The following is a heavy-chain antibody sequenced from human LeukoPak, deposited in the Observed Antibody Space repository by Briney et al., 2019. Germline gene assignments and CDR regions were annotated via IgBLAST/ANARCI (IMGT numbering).Heavy chain of an antibody. D-gene: IGHD3-22*01. V-gene: IGHV1-46*01. J-gene: IGHJ4*02. Sequence: ASVKVSCEASGYTFTSYYMHWVRQAPGQGLEWMGIINPSGGSTSYAQKFQGRVTMTRDTSTSTVYMELSSLRSDDTAVYYCARDTPPYYYDSSGYSPHFDYWGQGTLVTVSS. CDR1: GYTFTSYY. CDR2: INPSGGST. CDR3: ARDTPPYYYDSSGYSPHFDY.